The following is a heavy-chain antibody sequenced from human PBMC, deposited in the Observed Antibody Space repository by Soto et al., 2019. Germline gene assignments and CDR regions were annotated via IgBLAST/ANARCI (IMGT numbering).Heavy chain of an antibody. V-gene: IGHV3-21*01. J-gene: IGHJ3*02. CDR1: GFTFSSYS. CDR3: ASWEKMATPKGADAFDI. D-gene: IGHD1-26*01. Sequence: GGSLRLSCAASGFTFSSYSMNWVRQAPGKGLEWVSSISSSSSYIYYADSVKGRFTISRDNAKNSLYLQMNSLRAEDTAVYYCASWEKMATPKGADAFDIWGQGTMVTVSS. CDR2: ISSSSSYI.